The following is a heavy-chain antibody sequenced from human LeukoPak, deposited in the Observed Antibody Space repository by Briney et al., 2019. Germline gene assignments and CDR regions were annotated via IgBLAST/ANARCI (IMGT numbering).Heavy chain of an antibody. J-gene: IGHJ4*02. V-gene: IGHV1-24*01. CDR3: AATPPFEDYSSGWSFDY. D-gene: IGHD6-19*01. CDR2: FDPEDGET. CDR1: GYTLTELS. Sequence: ASVKDSCKVSGYTLTELSMHWVRQAPGKGLEWMGGFDPEDGETIYAQKFQGRVTMTEDTSTDTAYMELSSLRSEDTAVYYCAATPPFEDYSSGWSFDYWGQGTLVTVSS.